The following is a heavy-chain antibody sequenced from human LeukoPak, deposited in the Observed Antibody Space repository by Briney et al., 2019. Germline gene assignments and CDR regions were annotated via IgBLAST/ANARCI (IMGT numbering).Heavy chain of an antibody. CDR1: IGSISSSSYY. D-gene: IGHD4-17*01. V-gene: IGHV4-39*01. J-gene: IGHJ2*01. Sequence: PSETLPLTCTVSIGSISSSSYYWGWIRQPPGKGLEWIGSSYYSGSTYYNPSLKSRVTISVDTSKNQFSLKLSSVTAADTAVYFCARLVTINTVTTARYWYFDLWGRGTLVTVSS. CDR2: SYYSGST. CDR3: ARLVTINTVTTARYWYFDL.